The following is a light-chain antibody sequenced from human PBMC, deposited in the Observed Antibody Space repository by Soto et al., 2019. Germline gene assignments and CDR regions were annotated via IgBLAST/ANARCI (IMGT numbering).Light chain of an antibody. CDR2: DAS. CDR3: QQRSNWPLT. Sequence: EIVLTQSPATLSLSPGERATLSCRASQSVSSYLAWYQQKPGQAPRLLFYDASNRATGIPARFSGSGSGTDFTLTISSLECEDFAVYYCQQRSNWPLTFGGGTKVEIK. CDR1: QSVSSY. V-gene: IGKV3-11*01. J-gene: IGKJ4*01.